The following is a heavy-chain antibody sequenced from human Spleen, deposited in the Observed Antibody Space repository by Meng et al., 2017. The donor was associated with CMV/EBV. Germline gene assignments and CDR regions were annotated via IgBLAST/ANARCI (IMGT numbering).Heavy chain of an antibody. CDR2: MHHSGAT. CDR1: GDSFRSNYW. D-gene: IGHD3-22*01. V-gene: IGHV4-4*02. Sequence: LPCAISGDSFRSNYWWSWVRQAPGKGLEWIGEMHHSGATTYNPSLKSRVTFSLDGSKTEFSLKLTSVTAADTAVYHCTRNGHYSLDSWSQGTLVTVSS. J-gene: IGHJ4*02. CDR3: TRNGHYSLDS.